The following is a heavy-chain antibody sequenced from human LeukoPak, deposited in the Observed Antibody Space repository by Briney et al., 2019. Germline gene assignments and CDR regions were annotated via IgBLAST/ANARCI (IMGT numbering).Heavy chain of an antibody. CDR3: TTGGVMAKHSSGDY. J-gene: IGHJ4*02. V-gene: IGHV3-23*01. CDR1: GFTFSNYA. D-gene: IGHD3-22*01. Sequence: PGGSLRLSCAASGFTFSNYAMNWVRQAPGKGLEWVSGIINSGASTFYADSVKGRFTISRDNSKNTLYLQMNSLRAEDTALYYCTTGGVMAKHSSGDYWGQGTLVTVSS. CDR2: IINSGAST.